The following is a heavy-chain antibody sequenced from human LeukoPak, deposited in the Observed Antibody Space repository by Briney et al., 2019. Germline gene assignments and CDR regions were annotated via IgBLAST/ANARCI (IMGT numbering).Heavy chain of an antibody. CDR2: ISYDGSNK. CDR3: ATEITAAGTDYFDY. D-gene: IGHD6-13*01. CDR1: GFTFSSYA. V-gene: IGHV3-30-3*01. Sequence: GGSLRLSCAASGFTFSSYAMHWVRQAPGKGLEWVAVISYDGSNKYYADSVKGRFTISRDNSKNTLYLQMNSLRAEDTAVYYCATEITAAGTDYFDYWGQGTLVTVSS. J-gene: IGHJ4*02.